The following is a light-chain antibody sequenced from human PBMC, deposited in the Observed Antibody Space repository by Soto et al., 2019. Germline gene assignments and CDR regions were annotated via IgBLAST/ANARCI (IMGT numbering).Light chain of an antibody. V-gene: IGKV3D-15*01. CDR3: EKYNNWPST. CDR2: CAS. CDR1: QGISSN. J-gene: IGKJ5*01. Sequence: TQFPSSLSASVGDRVTITCRASQGISSNLAWYQQKPGQVPRLLIYCASTRASDTPARFRGSGSVTEFALTTSRLQPEDFAVYSWEKYNNWPSTFGQGTRLE.